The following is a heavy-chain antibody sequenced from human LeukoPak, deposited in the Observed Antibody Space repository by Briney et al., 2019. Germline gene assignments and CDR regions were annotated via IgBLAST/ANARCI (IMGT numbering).Heavy chain of an antibody. CDR3: ARASLSSSWYTPSEPYYYYYYGMDV. J-gene: IGHJ6*04. CDR1: GGTFSSYA. Sequence: SVKVSCKASGGTFSSYAISWVRQAPGQGLEWMGGIIPIFGTANCAQKFQGRVTITADESTSTAYMELSSLRSEDTAVYYCARASLSSSWYTPSEPYYYYYYGMDVWGKGTTVTVSS. CDR2: IIPIFGTA. D-gene: IGHD6-13*01. V-gene: IGHV1-69*13.